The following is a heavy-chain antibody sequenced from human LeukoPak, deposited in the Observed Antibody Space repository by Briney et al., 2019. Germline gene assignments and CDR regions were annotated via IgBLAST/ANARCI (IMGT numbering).Heavy chain of an antibody. Sequence: ASVKVSCKASGYTFTGYYMHWVRQAPGQGLEWMGWINPNSGGTNYAQKFQGRVTMTRDTSISTAYMELSRLRSDDTAMYYCARDVGITVADSFDPWGQGTLVTVSS. CDR2: INPNSGGT. D-gene: IGHD6-13*01. J-gene: IGHJ5*02. CDR1: GYTFTGYY. CDR3: ARDVGITVADSFDP. V-gene: IGHV1-2*02.